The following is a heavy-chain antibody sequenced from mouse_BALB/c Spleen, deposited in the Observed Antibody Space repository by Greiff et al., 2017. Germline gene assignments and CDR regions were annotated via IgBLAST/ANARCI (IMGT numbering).Heavy chain of an antibody. CDR3: SIYYGNYGFAY. J-gene: IGHJ3*01. V-gene: IGHV14-4*02. CDR2: IDPENGDT. Sequence: EVKLLESGAELVRSGASVKLSCTASGFNIKDYYMHWVKQRPEQGLEWIGWIDPENGDTEYAPKFQGKATMTADTSSNTAYLQLSSLTSEDTAVYYCSIYYGNYGFAYWGQGTLVTVSA. D-gene: IGHD2-1*01. CDR1: GFNIKDYY.